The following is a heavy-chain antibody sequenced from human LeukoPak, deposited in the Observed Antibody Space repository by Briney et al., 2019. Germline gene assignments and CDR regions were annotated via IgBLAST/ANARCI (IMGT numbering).Heavy chain of an antibody. CDR2: IYTSGST. D-gene: IGHD3-10*01. CDR3: ARTETYYYGSGSYRDY. J-gene: IGHJ4*02. V-gene: IGHV4-4*07. CDR1: GGSISSYY. Sequence: PSETVSLTCTVSGGSISSYYWSWIRQPAGKGLEWIGRIYTSGSTNYNPSLKSRVTMSVDTSKNQFSLKLSSVTAADTAAYYCARTETYYYGSGSYRDYWGQGTLVTVSS.